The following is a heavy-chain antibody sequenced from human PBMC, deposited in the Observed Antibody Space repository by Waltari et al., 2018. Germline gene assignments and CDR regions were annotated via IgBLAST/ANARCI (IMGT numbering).Heavy chain of an antibody. CDR1: GDVFENYA. D-gene: IGHD4-17*01. CDR3: ARGSKFGDYGDLDY. CDR2: IIPIFNNP. V-gene: IGHV1-69*01. Sequence: VQLVQSGAEVKKPGSSVRVSCKTSGDVFENYAISWVRQAPGKGLEWMGGIIPIFNNPNYAQRFEGTVTITADESTRTGYMELTGLTSEDTAIYYCARGSKFGDYGDLDYWGQGTLVTVS. J-gene: IGHJ4*02.